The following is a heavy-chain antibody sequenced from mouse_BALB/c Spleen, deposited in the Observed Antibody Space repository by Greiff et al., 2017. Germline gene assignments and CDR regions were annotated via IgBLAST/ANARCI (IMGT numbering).Heavy chain of an antibody. V-gene: IGHV1-69*02. CDR1: GYTFTSYW. D-gene: IGHD1-1*01. J-gene: IGHJ2*01. Sequence: QVQLQQPGAELVRPGASVKLSCKASGYTFTSYWINWVKQRPGQGLEWIGNIYPSDSYTNYNQKFKDKATLTVDKSSSTAYMQLSSPTSEDSAVYYCTRTVYYGSSSYYFDYWGQGTTLTDSS. CDR3: TRTVYYGSSSYYFDY. CDR2: IYPSDSYT.